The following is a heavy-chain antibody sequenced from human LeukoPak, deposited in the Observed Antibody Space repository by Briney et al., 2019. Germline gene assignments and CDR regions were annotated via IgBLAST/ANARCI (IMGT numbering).Heavy chain of an antibody. V-gene: IGHV1-18*01. J-gene: IGHJ4*02. CDR3: ARAARSATPETTVTTYDY. CDR2: ISAYNGNT. CDR1: GYTFTSYG. D-gene: IGHD4-17*01. Sequence: GASVKVSCKASGYTFTSYGISWVRQAPGQGLEWMGWISAYNGNTNYAQKLQGRVTMTTDTSTSTAYMELRSLRSDDTAVYYCARAARSATPETTVTTYDYWGQGTLVTVSS.